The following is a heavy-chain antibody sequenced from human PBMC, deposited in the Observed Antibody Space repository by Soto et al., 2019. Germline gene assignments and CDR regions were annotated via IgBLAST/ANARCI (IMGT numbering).Heavy chain of an antibody. J-gene: IGHJ4*02. D-gene: IGHD6-19*01. V-gene: IGHV3-23*01. CDR3: ARALGGYSSGWYWDY. CDR2: ISGSGGST. Sequence: EVQLLESGGGLVQPGGSLRLSCAASGFTFSSYAMSWVRQAPGKGLEWVSAISGSGGSTYYADSVKGRFTISRDNSKNTQYLQMNSLRAEDTAVYDCARALGGYSSGWYWDYWGQGTLVTVSS. CDR1: GFTFSSYA.